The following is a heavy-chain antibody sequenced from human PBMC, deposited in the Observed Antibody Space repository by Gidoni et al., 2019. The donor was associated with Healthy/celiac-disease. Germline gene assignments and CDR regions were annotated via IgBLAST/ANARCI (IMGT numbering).Heavy chain of an antibody. V-gene: IGHV1-3*01. CDR3: ARGRDTAMVPNWFDP. CDR2: INAGNGNT. Sequence: SVKVSCKASGYTFTSYAMHWVRQAPGQRLEWMGWINAGNGNTKYSQKFQGRVTITRDTSASTAYMELSSLRSEDTAVYYCARGRDTAMVPNWFDPWGQGTLVTVSS. D-gene: IGHD5-18*01. J-gene: IGHJ5*02. CDR1: GYTFTSYA.